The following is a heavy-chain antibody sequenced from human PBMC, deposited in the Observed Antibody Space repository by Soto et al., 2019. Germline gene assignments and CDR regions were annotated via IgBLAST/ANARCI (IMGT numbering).Heavy chain of an antibody. J-gene: IGHJ5*02. CDR3: ARVGVAAPIDP. CDR2: IKHDGSEK. CDR1: GFSFSDYS. D-gene: IGHD6-6*01. Sequence: EVQLVESGGGWVQPGGSLRLSCADSGFSFSDYSMTWVRQAPGKGLEWVADIKHDGSEKHYLDSVKGRFTISRDDARNSLYLQISSLRAEDTAVYYCARVGVAAPIDPWGQGTRVTVSS. V-gene: IGHV3-7*01.